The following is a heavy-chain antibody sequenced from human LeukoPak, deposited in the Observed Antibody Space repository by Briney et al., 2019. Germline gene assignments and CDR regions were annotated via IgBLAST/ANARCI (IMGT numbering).Heavy chain of an antibody. D-gene: IGHD4-17*01. J-gene: IGHJ4*02. Sequence: GRSLRLSCAASGFTFSSYAMHWVRQAPGKGLEGVAVISYDGSNKYYADSVKGRFTISRDNAKNSLYLQMNSLRAEDTALYYCAKGRGDYYYFDYWGQGTLVTVSS. V-gene: IGHV3-30*04. CDR2: ISYDGSNK. CDR1: GFTFSSYA. CDR3: AKGRGDYYYFDY.